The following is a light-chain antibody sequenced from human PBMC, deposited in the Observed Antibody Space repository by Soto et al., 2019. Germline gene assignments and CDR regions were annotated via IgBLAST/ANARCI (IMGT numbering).Light chain of an antibody. Sequence: EIVMTQSPATLSVSPGGRATLSCRASQSISDTLAWYQQKPGQAPRLLIHGASTRAPGFPARFSGSGSGTDFTLTISSLQSEDFAVYYCQQYVSSPWAFGQGTKVDIK. CDR2: GAS. CDR3: QQYVSSPWA. CDR1: QSISDT. J-gene: IGKJ1*01. V-gene: IGKV3-15*01.